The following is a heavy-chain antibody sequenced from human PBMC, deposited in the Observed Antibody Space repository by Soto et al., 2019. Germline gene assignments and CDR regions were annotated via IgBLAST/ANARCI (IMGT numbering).Heavy chain of an antibody. CDR2: IYDSGSP. J-gene: IGHJ4*02. CDR1: GGSISSDGDYYR. Sequence: QMQLQESGPGLVSPSQTLSLTCTVSGGSISSDGDYYRWSWIRQHPGKGLEWIGYIYDSGSPYYHPSLESRVTVSVDTSKNQFSLKLSSLTAADTAGYYCARVRENYFDSWGQGILVTVSS. CDR3: ARVRENYFDS. V-gene: IGHV4-31*03.